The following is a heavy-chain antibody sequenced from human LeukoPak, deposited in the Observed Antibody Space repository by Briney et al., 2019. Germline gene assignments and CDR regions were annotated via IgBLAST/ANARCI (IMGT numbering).Heavy chain of an antibody. V-gene: IGHV1-2*02. CDR3: ARVGGYSNRSELQY. D-gene: IGHD6-13*01. Sequence: ASVKVSCKASGYTFTGYYMYWVRQAPGQGLEWMGWIRPNSGVTNYTQKFQGRVTMTRDTSTSTVYMELSSLRSEDTAVYYCARVGGYSNRSELQYWGQGTLVTVSS. CDR1: GYTFTGYY. CDR2: IRPNSGVT. J-gene: IGHJ1*01.